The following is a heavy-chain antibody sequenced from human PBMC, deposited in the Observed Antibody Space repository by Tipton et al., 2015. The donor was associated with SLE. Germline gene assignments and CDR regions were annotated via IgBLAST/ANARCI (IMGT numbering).Heavy chain of an antibody. CDR3: ARGPLVGATGGRDFDY. CDR2: INHSGST. V-gene: IGHV4-34*01. J-gene: IGHJ4*02. CDR1: GGSFSGYY. D-gene: IGHD1-26*01. Sequence: TLSLTCAVYGGSFSGYYWNWIRQPPGKGLEWIGEINHSGSTIYNPSLKSRVTISVDTSKNQFSLKLNSVTAADTAVYYCARGPLVGATGGRDFDYWGQGTLVTVSS.